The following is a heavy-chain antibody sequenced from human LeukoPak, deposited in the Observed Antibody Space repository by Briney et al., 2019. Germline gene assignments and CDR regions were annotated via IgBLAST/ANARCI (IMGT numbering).Heavy chain of an antibody. CDR3: AKGLSSGWYGHFDY. J-gene: IGHJ4*02. Sequence: PGGSLRLSCAASGFTFSSYAMSWVRKAPGKGLEWFSAISGSGGSTYYADSVKGRFTISRDNSKNTRYLQMNSLRAEDTAVYYCAKGLSSGWYGHFDYWGQGTLVTVSS. D-gene: IGHD6-19*01. V-gene: IGHV3-23*01. CDR1: GFTFSSYA. CDR2: ISGSGGST.